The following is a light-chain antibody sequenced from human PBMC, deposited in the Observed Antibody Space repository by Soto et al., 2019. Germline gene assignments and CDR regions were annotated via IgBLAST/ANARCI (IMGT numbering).Light chain of an antibody. CDR3: LQHNTYPWT. Sequence: DIQMTQSPSSLSASVGDRVTITCRASQAIRNDLGWYQQEPGKAPKRLIYAASSLDSEVPLRFSGSGSGTEFALTISSLQPEDFATYYCLQHNTYPWTFGQGTKVDIK. V-gene: IGKV1-17*01. CDR1: QAIRND. J-gene: IGKJ1*01. CDR2: AAS.